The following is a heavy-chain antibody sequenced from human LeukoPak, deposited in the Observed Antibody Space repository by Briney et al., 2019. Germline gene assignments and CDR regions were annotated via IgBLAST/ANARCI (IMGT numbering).Heavy chain of an antibody. CDR3: ARDVAADTYYYDSSDY. D-gene: IGHD3-22*01. CDR1: GFTFSSYA. CDR2: ISYDGSNK. J-gene: IGHJ4*02. Sequence: GGSLRLSCAASGFTFSSYAMHWVRQAPGKGLEWVAVISYDGSNKYYADSVKGRFTISRDNSKNTPYLQMNSLRAEDTAVYYCARDVAADTYYYDSSDYWGQGTLITVSS. V-gene: IGHV3-30*04.